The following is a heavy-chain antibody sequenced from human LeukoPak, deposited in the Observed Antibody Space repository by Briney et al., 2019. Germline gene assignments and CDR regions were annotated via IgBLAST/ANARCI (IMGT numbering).Heavy chain of an antibody. J-gene: IGHJ4*02. V-gene: IGHV3-23*01. CDR1: GFTFSSYG. D-gene: IGHD2-2*01. CDR2: ISGSGVTT. Sequence: PGGSLRLSCAASGFTFSSYGMSWVRQAPGKGLEWVSAISGSGVTTYYADSVKGRFTISRDNSKHTLYLQINSLRAEDTAVYYCSKWKAIVLVPAARSPIDYWGQGTLVTVSS. CDR3: SKWKAIVLVPAARSPIDY.